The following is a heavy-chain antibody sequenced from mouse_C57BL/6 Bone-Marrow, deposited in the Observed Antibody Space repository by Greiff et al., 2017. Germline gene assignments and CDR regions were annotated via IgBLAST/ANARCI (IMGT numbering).Heavy chain of an antibody. J-gene: IGHJ4*01. CDR2: IDPENGDT. V-gene: IGHV14-4*01. CDR3: TTHYYGSSYAMDY. CDR1: GFNIKDDY. D-gene: IGHD1-1*01. Sequence: VQLQQSGAELVRPGASVKLSCTASGFNIKDDYMHWVKQRPEQGLEWIGWIDPENGDTEYASKFQGKATITADTSSNTAYLQLSSLTSEDTAVYYCTTHYYGSSYAMDYWGQGPSVTVSS.